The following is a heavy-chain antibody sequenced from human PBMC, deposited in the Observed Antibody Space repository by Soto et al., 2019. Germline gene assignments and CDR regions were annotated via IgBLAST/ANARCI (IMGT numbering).Heavy chain of an antibody. Sequence: PGGSLRLSCAASGFTFSNAWMSWVRQAPGKGLEWVGRIKRKTDGGTTDYAAPVKGRFTISRDDSKNTLYLQMNSLKTEDTAVYYCTTGPDIIIVPPGVDYWGQGTLVTVSS. J-gene: IGHJ4*02. CDR2: IKRKTDGGTT. CDR1: GFTFSNAW. CDR3: TTGPDIIIVPPGVDY. V-gene: IGHV3-15*01. D-gene: IGHD2-2*01.